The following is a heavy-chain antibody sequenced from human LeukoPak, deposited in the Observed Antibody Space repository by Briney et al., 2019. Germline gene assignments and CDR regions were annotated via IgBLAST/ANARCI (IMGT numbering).Heavy chain of an antibody. D-gene: IGHD6-19*01. CDR2: ISGSGGIT. J-gene: IGHJ6*03. CDR3: ASLSEEWLDYYYMTV. CDR1: GFTFSSYA. V-gene: IGHV3-23*01. Sequence: GGSLRLSCGASGFTFSSYAMSWARQAPGKGLEWVSAISGSGGITYYADSAKGRFTISRDNSKNTLYLQMNSLRAEDTAVYSCASLSEEWLDYYYMTVWGKGTTVTVSS.